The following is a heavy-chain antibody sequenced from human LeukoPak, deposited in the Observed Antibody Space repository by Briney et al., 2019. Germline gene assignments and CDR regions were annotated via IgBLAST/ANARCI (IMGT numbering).Heavy chain of an antibody. CDR2: ITPNSGGT. CDR3: ARGLENFDY. Sequence: GASVKVSCKASGYSFTGYYMHWVRQAPGQGLEWMGRITPNSGGTNYAQKFQGRVTMTWDTSISTAHMGLSRLRSDDTAVYYCARGLENFDYWGQGTLVTVSS. D-gene: IGHD1-1*01. CDR1: GYSFTGYY. J-gene: IGHJ4*02. V-gene: IGHV1-2*06.